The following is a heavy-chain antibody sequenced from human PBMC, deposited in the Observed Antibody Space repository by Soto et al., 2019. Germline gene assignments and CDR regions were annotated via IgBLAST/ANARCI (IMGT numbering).Heavy chain of an antibody. V-gene: IGHV4-31*03. CDR3: ARDGIAAAGTSQFHYYYGMDV. Sequence: PSETLSLTCTVSGFSISSCVYYWSCIRQHPGKGLESIGYIYYSGSTYYNPSLKSRVTISVDTSKNQFSLKLSSVTAADTAVYYCARDGIAAAGTSQFHYYYGMDVWGQGTTVTVSS. CDR2: IYYSGST. J-gene: IGHJ6*01. CDR1: GFSISSCVYY. D-gene: IGHD6-13*01.